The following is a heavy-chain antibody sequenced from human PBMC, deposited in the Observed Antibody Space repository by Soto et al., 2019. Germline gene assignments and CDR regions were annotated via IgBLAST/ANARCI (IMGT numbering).Heavy chain of an antibody. CDR2: IIPIFGTA. Sequence: SVKVSCKASGGTFSSYAISWVRQAPGQGLEWMGGIIPIFGTANYAQKFQGRVTITADESTSTAYMELSSLRSEDTAVYYCASGLAAAGIGWFDPWGQGTLVTVSS. J-gene: IGHJ5*02. D-gene: IGHD6-13*01. V-gene: IGHV1-69*13. CDR3: ASGLAAAGIGWFDP. CDR1: GGTFSSYA.